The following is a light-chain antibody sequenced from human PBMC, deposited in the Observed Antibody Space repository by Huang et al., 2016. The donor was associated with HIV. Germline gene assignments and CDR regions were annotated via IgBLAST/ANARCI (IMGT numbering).Light chain of an antibody. CDR3: MQALQTPLT. V-gene: IGKV2-28*01. CDR1: QSLLHRNGNNY. CDR2: VAS. J-gene: IGKJ4*01. Sequence: DIVMTQSPLSLPVTPGEPASISCRSSQSLLHRNGNNYLDWYLQKTGQSPQLLIYVASSRASGVPDRFNGSGSGTDFTLKISRVEAEDVGVYYCMQALQTPLTFGGGTKVEIK.